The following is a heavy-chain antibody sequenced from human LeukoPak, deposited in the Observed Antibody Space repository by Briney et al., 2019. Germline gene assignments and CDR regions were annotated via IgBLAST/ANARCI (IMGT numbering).Heavy chain of an antibody. Sequence: GGSLRLSCAASGFTFSSYSMNWVRQAPGKGLEWVSSISSSSSYIYYADSVKGRFTISRDNAKHSLYLQMNSLRAEDTAVYYCARDGDYGDYLDYWGQGTLVTVSS. V-gene: IGHV3-21*01. J-gene: IGHJ4*02. CDR1: GFTFSSYS. CDR2: ISSSSSYI. D-gene: IGHD4-17*01. CDR3: ARDGDYGDYLDY.